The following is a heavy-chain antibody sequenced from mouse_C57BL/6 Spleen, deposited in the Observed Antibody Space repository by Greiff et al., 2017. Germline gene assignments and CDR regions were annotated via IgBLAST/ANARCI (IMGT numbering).Heavy chain of an antibody. D-gene: IGHD6-1*01. CDR1: GYTFTSYW. V-gene: IGHV1-59*01. CDR3: ARGSPYYYAMDY. Sequence: VQLQQPGAELVRPGTSVKLSCKASGYTFTSYWMHWVKQRPGQGLEWIGVIDPSDSYTNYNQKFKGKATLTVDTSSSTAYMQLSSLTSEDSAVYYCARGSPYYYAMDYWGQGTSVTVSS. CDR2: IDPSDSYT. J-gene: IGHJ4*01.